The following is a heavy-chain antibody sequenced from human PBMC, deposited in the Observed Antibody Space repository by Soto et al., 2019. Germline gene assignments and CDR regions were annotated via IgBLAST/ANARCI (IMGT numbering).Heavy chain of an antibody. D-gene: IGHD3-22*01. CDR2: IYYSGST. Sequence: SETLSLTCTVSGGSISSSSYYWGWIRQPPGKGLEWIGSIYYSGSTYYNPSLKGRVTISVDTSKNQFSLKLSSVTAADTAVYYCARHYYDSSGYWADAFDIWGQGTMVTVSS. J-gene: IGHJ3*02. CDR3: ARHYYDSSGYWADAFDI. CDR1: GGSISSSSYY. V-gene: IGHV4-39*01.